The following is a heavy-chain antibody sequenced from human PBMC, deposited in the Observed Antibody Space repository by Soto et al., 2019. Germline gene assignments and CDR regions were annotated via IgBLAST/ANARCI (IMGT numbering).Heavy chain of an antibody. CDR3: ARESDHYQDFFQN. D-gene: IGHD3-22*01. Sequence: QVHLVQSGAEVKKPGASVKVSCKTSGYPFPSFEIHWIRQAPGQRPEWMGGISNAGSGSIKYSQRFQDRLTISGDKRATTVYMTLSSLPSEDTAIYYCARESDHYQDFFQNWGQGRLVTVSA. CDR1: GYPFPSFE. V-gene: IGHV1-3*01. CDR2: ISNAGSGSI. J-gene: IGHJ4*02.